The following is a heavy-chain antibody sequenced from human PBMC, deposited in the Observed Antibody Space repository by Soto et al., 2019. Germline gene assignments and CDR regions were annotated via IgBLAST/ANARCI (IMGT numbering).Heavy chain of an antibody. CDR3: AREENCSDGICYSEYFQR. V-gene: IGHV1-46*01. CDR2: VNPSGGST. J-gene: IGHJ1*01. D-gene: IGHD2-15*01. Sequence: QVQLVQSGAEVKKPGASVKVSCKASGYIFTAYSMHWVRQAPGQGLEWMGVVNPSGGSTNYVQKFQGRITMTRDTSTSTVYMDLSSLTSEDTAVYYCAREENCSDGICYSEYFQRWGQGTLVTHSS. CDR1: GYIFTAYS.